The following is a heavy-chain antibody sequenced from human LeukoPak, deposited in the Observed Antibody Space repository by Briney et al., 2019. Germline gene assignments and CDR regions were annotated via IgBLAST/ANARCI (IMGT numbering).Heavy chain of an antibody. J-gene: IGHJ4*02. V-gene: IGHV3-23*01. CDR3: AKDRRRYYGSGSYYNMYYFDY. CDR2: ISGSGGST. D-gene: IGHD3-10*01. CDR1: GFTFSSYA. Sequence: GGSLRLSCAASGFTFSSYAMSWVRQAPGKGLEWVSAISGSGGSTYYADSVKGRFTISRDNSKNTLYLQMNSLRAEDTAVYYCAKDRRRYYGSGSYYNMYYFDYWGQGTLVTVSS.